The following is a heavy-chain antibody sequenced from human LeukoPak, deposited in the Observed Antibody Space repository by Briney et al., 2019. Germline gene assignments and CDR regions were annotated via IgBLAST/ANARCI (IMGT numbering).Heavy chain of an antibody. D-gene: IGHD6-13*01. Sequence: ASVKVSCKASGYTFTGYYLHWVRQAPGQGLEWMGCINPNTGATSYAQRFQGRVTMTRDTSISTAYMELSRLRSDDTAVYYCARDKKDSSSWYLPPMDVWGKGTTVTVSS. CDR3: ARDKKDSSSWYLPPMDV. CDR2: INPNTGAT. CDR1: GYTFTGYY. V-gene: IGHV1-2*02. J-gene: IGHJ6*03.